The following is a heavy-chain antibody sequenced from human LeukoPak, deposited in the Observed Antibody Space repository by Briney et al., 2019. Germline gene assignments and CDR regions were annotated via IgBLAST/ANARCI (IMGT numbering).Heavy chain of an antibody. Sequence: SETLSLTCAVYGGSFSAYYWSCIRQPPGMGLDWIGRVNHSGYTNYNPSLKSRVTMSVDTSRNQFSLKLSSVTAADTAVYFCARHGASGSYLYYFDYWGQGTLVTVSS. CDR1: GGSFSAYY. V-gene: IGHV4-34*01. J-gene: IGHJ4*02. CDR2: VNHSGYT. D-gene: IGHD1-26*01. CDR3: ARHGASGSYLYYFDY.